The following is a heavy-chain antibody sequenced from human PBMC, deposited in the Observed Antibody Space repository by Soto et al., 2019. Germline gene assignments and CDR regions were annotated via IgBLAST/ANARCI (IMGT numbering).Heavy chain of an antibody. V-gene: IGHV3-23*01. CDR1: GFTFTNYA. CDR3: ARPESVISWGNGPDY. D-gene: IGHD3-16*01. Sequence: GGSLRLSCAASGFTFTNYALNWVRQAPGKGLEWVSIIGASGGNTYYADSLKGRFTISRDNSRDTLYLQMNNLRVEDTAVYYCARPESVISWGNGPDYWGQGTLVTVSS. CDR2: IGASGGNT. J-gene: IGHJ4*02.